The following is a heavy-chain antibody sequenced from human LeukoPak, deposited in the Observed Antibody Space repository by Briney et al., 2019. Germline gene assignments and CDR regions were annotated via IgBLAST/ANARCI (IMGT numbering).Heavy chain of an antibody. Sequence: TGGSLRLSCAASGFTFDDYAMHWVRQAPGKGLEWVSGISWNSGSIGYADSVKGRFTISRDNAKNSLYLQMNSLRAEDTALYYCAKDWAAAGHDAFDIWGQGTMVTVSS. J-gene: IGHJ3*02. V-gene: IGHV3-9*01. CDR1: GFTFDDYA. D-gene: IGHD6-13*01. CDR2: ISWNSGSI. CDR3: AKDWAAAGHDAFDI.